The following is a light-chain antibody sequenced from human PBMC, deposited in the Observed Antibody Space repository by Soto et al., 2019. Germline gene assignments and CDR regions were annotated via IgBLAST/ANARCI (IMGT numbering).Light chain of an antibody. Sequence: QSALTQPASVSGSPGQSSTISCTETSSDVGGYNYVSWYQQHPGKAPKLMIYDVSNRPSGVSNRFSGSKSGNTASLTISGLQAEDEADYYCSSYTSSSTPYVFGTGTKVTVL. CDR1: SSDVGGYNY. CDR3: SSYTSSSTPYV. J-gene: IGLJ1*01. CDR2: DVS. V-gene: IGLV2-14*01.